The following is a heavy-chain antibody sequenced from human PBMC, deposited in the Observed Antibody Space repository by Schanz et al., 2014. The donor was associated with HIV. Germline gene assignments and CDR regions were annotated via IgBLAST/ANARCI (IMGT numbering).Heavy chain of an antibody. CDR1: GFTITSYG. D-gene: IGHD3-22*01. CDR3: AKPEYDSRGNSQSHFDY. J-gene: IGHJ4*02. CDR2: ISYDGRNK. Sequence: VQLLESGGGLVQPGGSLRLSCAVSGFTITSYGMSWVRQAPGKGLEWVAVISYDGRNKKFANSVKGRFTISRDNAKKFLYLQMNSLRIEDTAVYYCAKPEYDSRGNSQSHFDYWGQGTLVTVSS. V-gene: IGHV3-30*18.